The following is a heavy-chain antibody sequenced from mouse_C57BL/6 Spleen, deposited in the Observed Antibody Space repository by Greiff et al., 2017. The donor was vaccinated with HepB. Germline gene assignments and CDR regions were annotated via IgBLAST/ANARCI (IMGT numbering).Heavy chain of an antibody. CDR2: IYPGDGDT. D-gene: IGHD4-1*01. J-gene: IGHJ4*01. Sequence: QVQLQQSGPELVKPGASVKISCKASGYAFSSSWMNWVKQRPGKGLEWIGRIYPGDGDTNYNGKFKGKATLTADKSSTTAYMQLSSLTSEDSAVYFCARGAGTAMDYWGQGTSVTVSS. V-gene: IGHV1-82*01. CDR1: GYAFSSSW. CDR3: ARGAGTAMDY.